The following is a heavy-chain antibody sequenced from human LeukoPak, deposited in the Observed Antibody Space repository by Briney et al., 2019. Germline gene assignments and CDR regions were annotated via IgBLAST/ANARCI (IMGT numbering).Heavy chain of an antibody. V-gene: IGHV1-2*04. D-gene: IGHD1-1*01. J-gene: IGHJ3*02. Sequence: GASVKVSYKASGYTFTGYYMHWVRQARGQGLEWMGWINPNSGGTNYAQKLQGWVTMTRDTSISTAYMELSRLRYDDTAVYYCASARSGTSGNLGWGAFDIWGQGTMVTVSS. CDR3: ASARSGTSGNLGWGAFDI. CDR1: GYTFTGYY. CDR2: INPNSGGT.